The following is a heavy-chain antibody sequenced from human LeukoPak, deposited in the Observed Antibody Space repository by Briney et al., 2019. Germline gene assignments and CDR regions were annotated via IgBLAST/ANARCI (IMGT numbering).Heavy chain of an antibody. V-gene: IGHV3-30-3*01. Sequence: GGSLRLSCAASGFTFSSYAMHWVRQAPGKGLEGVAVISYDGSNKYYADSVKGRFTISRDNSKNTLYLQMNSLRAEDTAVYYCARDLDYYGSGSALGCWGQGTLVTASS. CDR2: ISYDGSNK. D-gene: IGHD3-10*01. J-gene: IGHJ4*02. CDR1: GFTFSSYA. CDR3: ARDLDYYGSGSALGC.